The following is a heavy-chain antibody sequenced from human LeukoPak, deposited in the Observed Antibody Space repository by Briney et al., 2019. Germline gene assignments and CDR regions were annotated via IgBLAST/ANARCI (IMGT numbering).Heavy chain of an antibody. CDR2: ISYDGSNK. Sequence: GRSLRLSCAASGFTFSSYGMHWVRQAPGKGLEWVAVISYDGSNKYYADSVKGRFTISRDNSKNTLYLQMNSLRAEDTAVYYCAKSAAAGHYFDYWGQGTLVTVSS. CDR3: AKSAAAGHYFDY. CDR1: GFTFSSYG. J-gene: IGHJ4*02. D-gene: IGHD6-13*01. V-gene: IGHV3-30*18.